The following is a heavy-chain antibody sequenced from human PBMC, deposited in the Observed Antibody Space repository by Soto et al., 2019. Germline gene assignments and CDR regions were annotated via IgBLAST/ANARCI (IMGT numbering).Heavy chain of an antibody. CDR1: GFTFSSYA. CDR2: ISGSGGST. V-gene: IGHV3-23*01. CDR3: AKGHRPAAMHRPYYYYYMDV. Sequence: EVQLLESGGGLVQPGGSLRLSCAASGFTFSSYAMSWVRQAPGKGLEWVSAISGSGGSTYYADSVKGRFTISRDNSKNTLYLQMNSLRAQDTAVYYCAKGHRPAAMHRPYYYYYMDVWGKGTTVTVSS. J-gene: IGHJ6*03. D-gene: IGHD2-2*01.